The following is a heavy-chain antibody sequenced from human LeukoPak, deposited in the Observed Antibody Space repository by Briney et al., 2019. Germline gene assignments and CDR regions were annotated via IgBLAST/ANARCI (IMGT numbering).Heavy chain of an antibody. J-gene: IGHJ6*03. CDR1: GGSFSGYC. CDR2: INHSGST. V-gene: IGHV4-34*01. CDR3: ARLTREIRVYYYYMDV. D-gene: IGHD1-26*01. Sequence: SETLSLTCAVYGGSFSGYCWSWIRQPPGKGLEWIGEINHSGSTNYNPSLKSRVTISVDTSKNQFSLKLSSVTAADTAVYYCARLTREIRVYYYYMDVWGKGTTVTVSS.